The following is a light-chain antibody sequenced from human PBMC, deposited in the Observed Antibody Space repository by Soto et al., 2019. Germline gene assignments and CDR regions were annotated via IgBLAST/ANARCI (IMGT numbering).Light chain of an antibody. CDR2: GAS. CDR1: QSVSSSY. Sequence: EIVLTQSPATLSLSPGERATLSCRASQSVSSSYLAWYQQKPGQAPRLLIFGASNRANGIADRFSGSGSGTDFTLTISRLEPEDFAVYFCQQYGASPRTLAFGQGTKLEIK. V-gene: IGKV3-20*01. J-gene: IGKJ2*01. CDR3: QQYGASPRTLA.